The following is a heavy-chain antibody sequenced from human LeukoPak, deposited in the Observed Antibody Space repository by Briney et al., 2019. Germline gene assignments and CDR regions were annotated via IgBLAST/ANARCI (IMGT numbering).Heavy chain of an antibody. CDR1: GGSFSGYY. CDR2: INHSGST. V-gene: IGHV4-34*01. Sequence: SETLSLTCAVYGGSFSGYYWSWIRQPPGKGREWIGEINHSGSTNYNPSLKSRVTISVDTSKNQFSLKLSSVTAADTAVYYCARRESGVQDYWGQGTLVTVSS. J-gene: IGHJ4*02. CDR3: ARRESGVQDY. D-gene: IGHD2-8*01.